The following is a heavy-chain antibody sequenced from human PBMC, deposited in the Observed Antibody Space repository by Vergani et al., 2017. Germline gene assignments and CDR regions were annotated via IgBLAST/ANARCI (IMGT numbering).Heavy chain of an antibody. CDR1: GFTFSSYA. CDR3: AKDPYYDFWSGYYSVDY. J-gene: IGHJ4*02. D-gene: IGHD3-3*01. V-gene: IGHV3-23*01. CDR2: ISGSGGST. Sequence: EVQLLESGGGLVQPGGCLRLSCAASGFTFSSYAMSWVRQAPGKGLEWVSAISGSGGSTYYADSVKGRFTISRDNSKNTLYLQMNSLRAEDTAVYYCAKDPYYDFWSGYYSVDYGGQGTLVTVSS.